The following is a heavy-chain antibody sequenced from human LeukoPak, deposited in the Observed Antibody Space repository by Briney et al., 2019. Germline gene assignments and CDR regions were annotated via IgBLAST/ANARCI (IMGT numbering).Heavy chain of an antibody. Sequence: GGSLRLSCAASGLTVSNNYMKCVRQAPGKGLEWVSLIYSGGSTYYADSVKGRFTISRDNPKNTVYLQMNNLRAEDTAVYYCARDRHCSGGSCSGLWGQGTLVTVSS. CDR1: GLTVSNNY. D-gene: IGHD2-15*01. V-gene: IGHV3-53*01. J-gene: IGHJ4*02. CDR3: ARDRHCSGGSCSGL. CDR2: IYSGGST.